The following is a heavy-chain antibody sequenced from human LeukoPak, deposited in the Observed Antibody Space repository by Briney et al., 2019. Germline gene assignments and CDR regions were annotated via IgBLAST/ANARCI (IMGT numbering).Heavy chain of an antibody. CDR1: GYTFTINH. Sequence: GASVTVSCKASGYTFTINHIHWVRQAPGQGLEWMGVINPSGDSTTYARNFQGRVTMTRDTSTSTVYMELRSLRSEDTAIYYCAKLATSDTGETYWGQGTLVTVPS. J-gene: IGHJ4*02. CDR3: AKLATSDTGETY. V-gene: IGHV1-46*01. CDR2: INPSGDST. D-gene: IGHD3-16*01.